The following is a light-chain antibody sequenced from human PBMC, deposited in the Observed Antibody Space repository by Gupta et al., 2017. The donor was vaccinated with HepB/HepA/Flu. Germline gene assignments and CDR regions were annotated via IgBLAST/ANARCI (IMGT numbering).Light chain of an antibody. J-gene: IGLJ3*02. CDR2: RNN. CDR3: AAWDDSLSVWV. Sequence: SVLTQQPSASGTPGQRVTISCSGSSSNIGSNTVNWYQQLPGTAPKLLIYRNNQRPSGVPDRFSGSKSGTSASLAISGLQAEDEADYYCAAWDDSLSVWVFGGGTKLTVL. V-gene: IGLV1-44*01. CDR1: SSNIGSNT.